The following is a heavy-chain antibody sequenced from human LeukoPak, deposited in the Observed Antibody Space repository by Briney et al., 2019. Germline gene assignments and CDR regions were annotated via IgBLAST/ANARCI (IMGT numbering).Heavy chain of an antibody. J-gene: IGHJ6*02. D-gene: IGHD3-3*01. V-gene: IGHV4-30-2*01. CDR3: ARINDFWSGPTLDV. CDR1: GGSISSGGHS. Sequence: SETLSLTCTVSGGSISSGGHSWSWIRQPPGTGLEWIGYIYHSGSGSTYYNPSLKSRVAISIDKSKNQFSLKLNSVTAADTAVYYCARINDFWSGPTLDVWGQGTTVTVSS. CDR2: IYHSGSGST.